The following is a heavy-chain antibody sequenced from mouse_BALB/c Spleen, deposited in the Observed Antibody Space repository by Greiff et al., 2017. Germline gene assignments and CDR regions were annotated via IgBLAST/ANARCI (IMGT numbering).Heavy chain of an antibody. D-gene: IGHD1-1*01. CDR1: GYTFTSYW. CDR2: INPSNGRT. Sequence: QVQLQQPGAELVKPGASVKLSCKASGYTFTSYWMHWVQQRPGQGLEWIGEINPSNGRTNYNEKFKSKATLTVDKSSSTAYMQLSSLTSEDSAVYYCAGNYYYGRGYFDVWGAGTTVTVSS. J-gene: IGHJ1*01. V-gene: IGHV1S81*02. CDR3: AGNYYYGRGYFDV.